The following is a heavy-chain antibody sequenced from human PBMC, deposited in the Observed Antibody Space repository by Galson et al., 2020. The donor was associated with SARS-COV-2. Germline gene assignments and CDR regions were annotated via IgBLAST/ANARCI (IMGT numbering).Heavy chain of an antibody. D-gene: IGHD5-12*01. CDR2: IKSKTDGGTT. Sequence: GESLKISCAASGFTFSNAWMSWVRQAPGKGLEWVGRIKSKTDGGTTDYAAPVKGRFTISRDDSKNTLYLQMNSLKTEDTAVYYCTTDPAYRCYDWMGYDYYYYYMDVWGKGTTVTVSS. CDR1: GFTFSNAW. J-gene: IGHJ6*03. CDR3: TTDPAYRCYDWMGYDYYYYYMDV. V-gene: IGHV3-15*01.